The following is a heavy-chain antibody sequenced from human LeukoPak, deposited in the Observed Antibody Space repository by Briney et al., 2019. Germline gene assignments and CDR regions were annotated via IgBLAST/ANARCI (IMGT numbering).Heavy chain of an antibody. D-gene: IGHD3-22*01. V-gene: IGHV3-30*02. Sequence: GGSLRLSCAASGFTFSSYGMHRVRQAPGKGLEWVAFIRYDGSNKYYADSVKGRFTIFRDNSKNTLYLQMNSLRAEDTAVYYCAKDSSPYDSSGRSFDYWGQGTLVTVSS. CDR2: IRYDGSNK. CDR3: AKDSSPYDSSGRSFDY. J-gene: IGHJ4*02. CDR1: GFTFSSYG.